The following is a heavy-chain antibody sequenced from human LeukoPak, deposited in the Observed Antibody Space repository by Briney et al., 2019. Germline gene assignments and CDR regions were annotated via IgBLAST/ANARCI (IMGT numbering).Heavy chain of an antibody. D-gene: IGHD3-9*01. V-gene: IGHV7-4-1*02. CDR3: ARTYYDILTGYYVFDY. CDR1: GYTFTSYA. Sequence: ASVKVSCKASGYTFTSYAMNWVRQAPGQGLEWMGWTNTNTGNPTYAQGFTGRFVFSLDTSVSTAYLQISSLKAEDTAVYYCARTYYDILTGYYVFDYWGQGTLVTVSS. J-gene: IGHJ4*02. CDR2: TNTNTGNP.